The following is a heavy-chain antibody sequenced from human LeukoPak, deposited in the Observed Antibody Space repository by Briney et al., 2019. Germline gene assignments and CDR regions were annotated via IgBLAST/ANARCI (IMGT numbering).Heavy chain of an antibody. J-gene: IGHJ5*02. Sequence: GASVKVSCKTSGGTFSSYAITWVGQTPGQGLEWMGGIIPIFGTTNYAQKFQDRVTITADKSTSTAYMKLSSLRSEDTAVYYCARLSSHYGDYKVDPWGQGTLVTVSS. D-gene: IGHD4-17*01. CDR1: GGTFSSYA. CDR3: ARLSSHYGDYKVDP. CDR2: IIPIFGTT. V-gene: IGHV1-69*06.